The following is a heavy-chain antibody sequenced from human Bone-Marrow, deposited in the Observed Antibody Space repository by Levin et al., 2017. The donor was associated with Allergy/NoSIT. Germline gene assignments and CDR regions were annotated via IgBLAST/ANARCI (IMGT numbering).Heavy chain of an antibody. D-gene: IGHD6-19*01. CDR1: GFTFSSYW. J-gene: IGHJ4*02. Sequence: GGSLRLSCAASGFTFSSYWMSWVRQAPGKGLEWVANIKQDGSEKYYVDSVKGRFTISRDNAKNSLYLQMNSLRAEDTAVYYCARDRAVAGTFSFDYWGQGTLVTVSS. V-gene: IGHV3-7*03. CDR2: IKQDGSEK. CDR3: ARDRAVAGTFSFDY.